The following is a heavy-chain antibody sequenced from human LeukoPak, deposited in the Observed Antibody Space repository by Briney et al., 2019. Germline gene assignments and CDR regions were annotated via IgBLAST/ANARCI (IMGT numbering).Heavy chain of an antibody. CDR2: IYYSGST. CDR3: ARLPYCSGGSCYQNWFDP. D-gene: IGHD2-15*01. Sequence: PSETLSLTCTVSGGSISGYYWSWVRQPPGRGLEWIGYIYYSGSTNYNPSLKSRVTISVDTSKNQFSLELSSVTAADTAVYFCARLPYCSGGSCYQNWFDPWGQGTLVTVSS. V-gene: IGHV4-59*08. CDR1: GGSISGYY. J-gene: IGHJ5*02.